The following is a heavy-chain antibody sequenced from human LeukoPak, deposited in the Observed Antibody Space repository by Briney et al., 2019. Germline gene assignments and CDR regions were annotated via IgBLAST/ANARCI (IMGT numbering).Heavy chain of an antibody. CDR1: GFTFSSYS. V-gene: IGHV3-15*04. CDR3: SEGLDY. J-gene: IGHJ4*02. CDR2: IASTAHGGTT. Sequence: GGSLRLSCAASGFTFSSYSMNWVRQAPGKGLEWVARIASTAHGGTTDYAAPVKGRFTISRDDSKSTLYLQMNSLKTEDTAVYFCSEGLDYWGQGTLVTVSS.